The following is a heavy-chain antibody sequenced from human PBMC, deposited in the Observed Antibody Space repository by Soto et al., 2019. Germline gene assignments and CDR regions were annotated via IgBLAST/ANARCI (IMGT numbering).Heavy chain of an antibody. D-gene: IGHD2-21*01. CDR3: AKDMPPYYCGGDCHFNYAFDI. V-gene: IGHV3-9*01. Sequence: EVQLVESGGGLVQPGRSLRLSCAASGFTFDDYAMHWVRQAPGKGLEWVSGISWNSGSIGYADSVKGRFTISRDNAKNSLYLQMNSLRAEDTALYYCAKDMPPYYCGGDCHFNYAFDIWGQGTMVTVSS. CDR1: GFTFDDYA. J-gene: IGHJ3*02. CDR2: ISWNSGSI.